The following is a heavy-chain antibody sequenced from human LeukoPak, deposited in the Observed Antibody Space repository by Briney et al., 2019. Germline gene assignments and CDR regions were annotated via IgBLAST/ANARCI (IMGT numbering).Heavy chain of an antibody. J-gene: IGHJ4*02. V-gene: IGHV3-33*01. CDR2: IWYDGSNK. Sequence: PGRSLRLSCAASGFTFSSYGMHWVRQAPGKGLEWVAVIWYDGSNKYYADSVKGRFTISRDNSKNTLYLQMNSLRAEDTAVYYCARDVSSGWYMEYFDYWGQGTLVTVSS. D-gene: IGHD6-19*01. CDR3: ARDVSSGWYMEYFDY. CDR1: GFTFSSYG.